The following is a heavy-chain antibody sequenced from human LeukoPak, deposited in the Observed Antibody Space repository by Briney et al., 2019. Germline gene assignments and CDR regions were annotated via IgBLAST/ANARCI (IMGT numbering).Heavy chain of an antibody. Sequence: PGGSLRLSCAASGFTFSSYAMSWVRQAPGKGLEWVSAISGSGASTYYADSVKGRFTISRDNSKKTLYLQLNSLRAEDTAVYYCENSQRGYYPRRTYYYYMDVWGKGTTVTVSS. CDR1: GFTFSSYA. D-gene: IGHD1-26*01. CDR2: ISGSGAST. V-gene: IGHV3-23*01. CDR3: ENSQRGYYPRRTYYYYMDV. J-gene: IGHJ6*03.